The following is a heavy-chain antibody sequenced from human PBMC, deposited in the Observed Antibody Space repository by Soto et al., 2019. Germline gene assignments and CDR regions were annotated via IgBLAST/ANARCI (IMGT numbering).Heavy chain of an antibody. D-gene: IGHD3-22*01. J-gene: IGHJ4*02. CDR2: IWYDGSNK. CDR1: GFTFSSYG. CDR3: ARDDYDSSGYYYVDY. V-gene: IGHV3-33*01. Sequence: GGSLRLSCAASGFTFSSYGMHWVRQAPGKGLEWVAVIWYDGSNKYYADSLKGRFTTSRDNSKKTLYLQVNSLRAEDTAVYFCARDDYDSSGYYYVDYWGQGTLVTVSS.